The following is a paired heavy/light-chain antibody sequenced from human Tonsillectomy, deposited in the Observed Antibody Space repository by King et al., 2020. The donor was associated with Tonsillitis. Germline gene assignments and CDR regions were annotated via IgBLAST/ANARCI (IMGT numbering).Light chain of an antibody. CDR2: AAS. CDR3: QQSYSAIT. Sequence: DIQMTQSPSSLSASVGDRVTITCRASQNIADFLNWYQQALGKAPKLLIYAASNLQSGVPSRFSGSGSGTDFTLTINSLQPEDFATYYCQQSYSAITFGQGTRLEIK. J-gene: IGKJ5*01. V-gene: IGKV1-39*01. CDR1: QNIADF.
Heavy chain of an antibody. CDR2: IYVTGNT. V-gene: IGHV4-61*02. CDR1: GGSFGRGRYS. J-gene: IGHJ6*03. D-gene: IGHD3-10*01. Sequence: QVRLQESGPGLVKPSQTLSLTCTVSGGSFGRGRYSWSWIRQPAGKGLEWIGRIYVTGNTKYNPSLKSRVTISLHTIRNQFSLKLTSVTPADTAVYYCARETELVLAVVRGDNNYDYYMDSWGRGITVTVSS. CDR3: ARETELVLAVVRGDNNYDYYMDS.